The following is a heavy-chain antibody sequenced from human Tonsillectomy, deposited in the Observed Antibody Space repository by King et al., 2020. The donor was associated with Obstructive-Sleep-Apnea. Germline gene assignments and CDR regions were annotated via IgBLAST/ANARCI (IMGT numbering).Heavy chain of an antibody. CDR1: GFTFSDYY. V-gene: IGHV3-11*01. J-gene: IGHJ5*01. D-gene: IGHD6-13*01. CDR2: ISSSGSST. Sequence: VQLVESGGGLVKPGGSLRLSCAASGFTFSDYYMSWIRQAPGKGLEWLSYISSSGSSTYYADSVKGRFTISRDNAKNSLYLQTNSLRAEDTAVYYCASYPYSTSWYTWFDSWGQGTLVTVSS. CDR3: ASYPYSTSWYTWFDS.